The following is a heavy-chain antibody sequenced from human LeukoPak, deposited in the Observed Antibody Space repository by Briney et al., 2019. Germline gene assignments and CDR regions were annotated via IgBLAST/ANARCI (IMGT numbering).Heavy chain of an antibody. CDR2: INHSGST. CDR3: ARGQRIAAAGRFDP. Sequence: SETLSLTCADYGGSFSGYYWSWIRQPPGKGLEWIGEINHSGSTNYNPSLKSRVTISVDTSKNQFSLKLSSVTAADTAVYYCARGQRIAAAGRFDPWGQGTLVTVSS. V-gene: IGHV4-34*01. CDR1: GGSFSGYY. D-gene: IGHD6-13*01. J-gene: IGHJ5*02.